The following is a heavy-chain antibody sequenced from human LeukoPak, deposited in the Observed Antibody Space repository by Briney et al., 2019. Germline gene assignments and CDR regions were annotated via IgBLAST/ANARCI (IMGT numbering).Heavy chain of an antibody. Sequence: GRSLRLSCAASGFTFSSYVMHWVRQAPGKGLEWVAVIWYDGSNKYYADSVKGRFTLSRDNSKNTLYLQMNSLRAEDTAVYYCARDPSSHFWRGYPDYWGQGTLVTVSS. CDR2: IWYDGSNK. D-gene: IGHD3-3*02. J-gene: IGHJ4*02. CDR3: ARDPSSHFWRGYPDY. CDR1: GFTFSSYV. V-gene: IGHV3-33*01.